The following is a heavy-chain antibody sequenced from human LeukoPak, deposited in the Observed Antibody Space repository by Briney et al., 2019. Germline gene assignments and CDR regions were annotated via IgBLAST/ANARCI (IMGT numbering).Heavy chain of an antibody. J-gene: IGHJ4*02. CDR3: TGTLRFLEWLSYY. V-gene: IGHV3-73*01. Sequence: QTGGSLRLSCAASGFTFSGSAMHWVRQASGKGLEWVGRIRSKANSYATAYAASVKGRFTISRGDSKNTAYLQMNSLKTEDTAVYYCTGTLRFLEWLSYYWGQGTLVTVSS. CDR1: GFTFSGSA. CDR2: IRSKANSYAT. D-gene: IGHD3-3*01.